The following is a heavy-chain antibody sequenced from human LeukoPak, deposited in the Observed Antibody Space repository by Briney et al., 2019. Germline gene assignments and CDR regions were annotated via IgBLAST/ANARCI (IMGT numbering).Heavy chain of an antibody. Sequence: PSETLSLTCTVSGGSISSSSYYWGWIRQPPGKGLEWIGSIYYSGSTYYNPSLKSRVTISVDTSKNQFSLKLSSVTAADTAVYYCARQGGVYDFWSGYAYYYYYYMDVWGKGTTVTVSS. J-gene: IGHJ6*03. D-gene: IGHD3-3*01. CDR2: IYYSGST. V-gene: IGHV4-39*01. CDR1: GGSISSSSYY. CDR3: ARQGGVYDFWSGYAYYYYYYMDV.